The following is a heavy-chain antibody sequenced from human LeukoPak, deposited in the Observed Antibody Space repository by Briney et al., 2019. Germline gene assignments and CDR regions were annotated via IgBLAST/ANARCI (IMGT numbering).Heavy chain of an antibody. CDR3: ARMFQGGPHDPLDY. CDR2: IYYSGST. CDR1: GGSISSSSYY. Sequence: SETLSLTCTVSGGSISSSSYYWGWIRQPPGKGLEWIGSIYYSGSTYYNPSLKSRVTISVDTSKNQFSLKLSSVTAADTAVYYCARMFQGGPHDPLDYWGQGILVTVSS. D-gene: IGHD3-10*02. J-gene: IGHJ4*02. V-gene: IGHV4-39*01.